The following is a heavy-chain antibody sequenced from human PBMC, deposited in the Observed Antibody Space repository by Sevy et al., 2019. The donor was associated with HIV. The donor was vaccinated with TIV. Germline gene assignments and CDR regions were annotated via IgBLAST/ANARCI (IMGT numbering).Heavy chain of an antibody. J-gene: IGHJ6*02. Sequence: GGSLRLSCAASGFTFSSYAMHWVRQAPGKGLEWVAVISYDGSNKYYADSVKGRFTISRDNSKRTLYLVMNSLRTEDTAVYFCARDPTDYPSYYYLYGLDAWGQGTTVTVSS. CDR2: ISYDGSNK. D-gene: IGHD4-17*01. CDR1: GFTFSSYA. CDR3: ARDPTDYPSYYYLYGLDA. V-gene: IGHV3-30-3*01.